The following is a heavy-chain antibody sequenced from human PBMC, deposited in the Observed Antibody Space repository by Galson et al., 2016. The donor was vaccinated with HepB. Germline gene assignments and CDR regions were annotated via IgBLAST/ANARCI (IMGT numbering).Heavy chain of an antibody. J-gene: IGHJ4*02. V-gene: IGHV4-34*01. D-gene: IGHD6-19*01. CDR2: IYYSGST. CDR1: GVPFRAYY. CDR3: SSGSGSFEFDY. Sequence: SEILSLTCAVYGVPFRAYYWSWIRQPLGKGLEWIGSIYYSGSTFYNPSLKSRVTISVDTSKSQFSLKLSSVTAADTAVYYCSSGSGSFEFDYWGQGTLVTVSS.